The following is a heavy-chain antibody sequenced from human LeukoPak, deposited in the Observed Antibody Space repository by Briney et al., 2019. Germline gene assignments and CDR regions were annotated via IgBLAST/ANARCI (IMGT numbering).Heavy chain of an antibody. CDR1: GFTFSSYA. D-gene: IGHD3-10*01. J-gene: IGHJ5*02. V-gene: IGHV3-23*01. CDR3: AKDSGEYYASGSNRKFDP. Sequence: PGGSLRLSCAASGFTFSSYAMNWVRQAPGKGLEWVSGISGSGLTTYYTDTGKGRFTISRDNSKNTLYLQMNSLRVEDTAVYYCAKDSGEYYASGSNRKFDPWGQGTLVTVSS. CDR2: ISGSGLTT.